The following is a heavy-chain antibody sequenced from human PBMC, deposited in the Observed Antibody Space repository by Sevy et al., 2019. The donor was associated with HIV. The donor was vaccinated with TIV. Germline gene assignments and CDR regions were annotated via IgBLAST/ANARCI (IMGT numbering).Heavy chain of an antibody. CDR2: ISYDGIIK. D-gene: IGHD6-19*01. Sequence: GGSLRLSCAASGFTFNTHAMHWVRQAPGKGLEWVAFISYDGIIKYYADSVKGRLTISRDNSKNTLSLQMNSLRIEDTAVYYCAREGGYTSAWSPGNYWGQGTLVTVSS. V-gene: IGHV3-30*04. CDR1: GFTFNTHA. CDR3: AREGGYTSAWSPGNY. J-gene: IGHJ4*02.